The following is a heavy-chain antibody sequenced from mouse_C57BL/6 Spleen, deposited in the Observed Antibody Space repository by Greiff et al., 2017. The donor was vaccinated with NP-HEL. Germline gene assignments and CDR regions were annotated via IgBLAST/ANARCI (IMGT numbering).Heavy chain of an antibody. V-gene: IGHV1-85*01. Sequence: QVQLQQSGPELVKPGASVKLSCKASGYTFTSYDINWVKQRPGQGLEWIGWIYPRDGSTKYNEKFKGKATLTVDTSSSTAYMELHSITSEDSAVYFCSRVDQASRYAMDYWGQGTSVTVSS. CDR3: SRVDQASRYAMDY. D-gene: IGHD3-2*02. J-gene: IGHJ4*01. CDR1: GYTFTSYD. CDR2: IYPRDGST.